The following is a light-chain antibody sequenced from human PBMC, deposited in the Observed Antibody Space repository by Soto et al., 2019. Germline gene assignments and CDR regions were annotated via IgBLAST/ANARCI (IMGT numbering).Light chain of an antibody. CDR1: SSDVGNYNF. CDR3: CLYGGTL. Sequence: QSVLTQPASVSGSPGQSITISCTGTSSDVGNYNFVSWYQHHPGKVPKLMLYEASKRPSGVSDRFSGSTSDNTASLTISGLQAEDEADYYCCLYGGTLFGGGTKLTVL. V-gene: IGLV2-23*01. CDR2: EAS. J-gene: IGLJ2*01.